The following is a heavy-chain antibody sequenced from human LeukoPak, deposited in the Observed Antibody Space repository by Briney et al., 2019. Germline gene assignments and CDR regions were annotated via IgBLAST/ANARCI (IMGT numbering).Heavy chain of an antibody. CDR1: GFTFSDYW. D-gene: IGHD3-10*01. V-gene: IGHV3-74*01. Sequence: PGGSLRLSCAASGFTFSDYWIHWVRQAPGKGLVWVARINGDGSSTTYVESVRGRFTISRDNAKKTLYLQMNSLRAEDAAVYYCARDMYSMSSARGAYWGQGTLVTVSS. CDR2: INGDGSST. CDR3: ARDMYSMSSARGAY. J-gene: IGHJ4*02.